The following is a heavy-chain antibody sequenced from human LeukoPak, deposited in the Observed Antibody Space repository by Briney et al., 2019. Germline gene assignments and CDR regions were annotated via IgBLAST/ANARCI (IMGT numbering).Heavy chain of an antibody. D-gene: IGHD4-11*01. V-gene: IGHV4-59*01. CDR2: IYYSGST. J-gene: IGHJ5*02. CDR1: GGSISSYY. Sequence: PSETLSLTCTVSGGSISSYYWSWIRQPPGKGLEWIGYIYYSGSTNYNPSLKSRVTISVDTSRNQFSLRLSSVTAADTAVYYCARLEDYKDSWFDPWGQGTLVTVSS. CDR3: ARLEDYKDSWFDP.